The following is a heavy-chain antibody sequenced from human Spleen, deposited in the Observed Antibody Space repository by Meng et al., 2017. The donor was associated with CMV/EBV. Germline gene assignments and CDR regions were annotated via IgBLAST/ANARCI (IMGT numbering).Heavy chain of an antibody. V-gene: IGHV3-20*04. D-gene: IGHD6-13*01. J-gene: IGHJ6*02. CDR3: ARVIRGSSWYWNYYYGMDV. Sequence: GESLKISCAASGFTFSTYGMSWVRQAPGKGLEWVSGINWNGGSTGYADSVKGRFTISRDNAKNSLYLQMNSLRAEDTALYYCARVIRGSSWYWNYYYGMDVWGQGTTVTVSS. CDR2: INWNGGST. CDR1: GFTFSTYG.